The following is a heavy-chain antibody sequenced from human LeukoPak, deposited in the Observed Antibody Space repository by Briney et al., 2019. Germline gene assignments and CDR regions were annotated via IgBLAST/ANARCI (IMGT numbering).Heavy chain of an antibody. D-gene: IGHD3-10*01. Sequence: PGGSLRLSCAASGFTFSSYVMHWVRQAPGKGLEGVAVISYDGRNKYYADSVKGRFTISRDNSKNTLYLQMNSLRAADTAVYYCARDLMVRGAPIDYWGQGTLVTVSS. CDR3: ARDLMVRGAPIDY. CDR2: ISYDGRNK. V-gene: IGHV3-30*04. J-gene: IGHJ4*02. CDR1: GFTFSSYV.